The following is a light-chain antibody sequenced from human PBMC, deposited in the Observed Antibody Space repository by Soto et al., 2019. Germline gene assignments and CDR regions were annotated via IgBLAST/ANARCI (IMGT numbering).Light chain of an antibody. Sequence: QSALTQPASVSGSPGQSITISCTGTSSDVGGYNYVSWYQQHPGKAPQLMIYDVSNRPSGVSNRFSGSKSGNTASLTISGLQAEDEDDYYCSSYTSRGVVFGGGTKLTVL. CDR1: SSDVGGYNY. V-gene: IGLV2-14*01. CDR3: SSYTSRGVV. CDR2: DVS. J-gene: IGLJ2*01.